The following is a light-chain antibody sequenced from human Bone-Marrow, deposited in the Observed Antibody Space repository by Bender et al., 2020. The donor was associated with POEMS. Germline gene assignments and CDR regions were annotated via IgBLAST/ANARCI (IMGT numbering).Light chain of an antibody. Sequence: QSALTQPASVSGSPGQSITISCTGTSSDVGSYNLVSWYQQHPGKAPKLMIYEVTKRPSGVSNRFSGSKSGNTASLTISGLQAGDEADYYCSSYTSSTTLVFGGGTKLTVL. J-gene: IGLJ2*01. CDR3: SSYTSSTTLV. CDR2: EVT. V-gene: IGLV2-14*02. CDR1: SSDVGSYNL.